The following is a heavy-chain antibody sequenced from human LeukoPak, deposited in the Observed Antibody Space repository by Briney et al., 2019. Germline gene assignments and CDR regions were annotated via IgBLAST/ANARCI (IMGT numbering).Heavy chain of an antibody. Sequence: ASVKVSCKASGYTFTSYGISWVRQAPGQGLEWMGWISAYNGNTNYAQKLQGRVTMTTDTSTSTAYMELRSLRSDDTAVYYCAIRKGANLTGYYRLFDPWGQGTLGNVS. J-gene: IGHJ5*01. CDR3: AIRKGANLTGYYRLFDP. CDR1: GYTFTSYG. D-gene: IGHD3-9*01. V-gene: IGHV1-18*04. CDR2: ISAYNGNT.